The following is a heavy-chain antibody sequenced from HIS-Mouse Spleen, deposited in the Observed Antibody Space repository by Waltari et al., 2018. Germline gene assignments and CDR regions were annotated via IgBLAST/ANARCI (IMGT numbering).Heavy chain of an antibody. V-gene: IGHV3-7*01. CDR2: IKQDGSEK. CDR1: GFPFSSYW. D-gene: IGHD1-26*01. Sequence: EVQLVESGGGLVQPGGSLRLPCAASGFPFSSYWTSWIRQAPGKGLEWVANIKQDGSEKYYVDSVKGRFTISRDNAKNSLYLQMNSLRAEDTAVYYCARLRWELLDYWGQGTLVTVSS. CDR3: ARLRWELLDY. J-gene: IGHJ4*02.